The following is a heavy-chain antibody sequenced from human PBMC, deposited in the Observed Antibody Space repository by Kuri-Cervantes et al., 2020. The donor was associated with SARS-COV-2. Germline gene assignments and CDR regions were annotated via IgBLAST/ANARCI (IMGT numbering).Heavy chain of an antibody. Sequence: GGSLRLSCAASGFTFDDYAMHWVRQAPGKVLEWVAFIRYDGSNKYYADSVKGRFTISRDNSKNTLYLHMNSLRVEDTAVYYCIFSGLTYDDYQPPSYYYYGMDVWGQGTTVTVSS. J-gene: IGHJ6*02. V-gene: IGHV3-30*02. CDR2: IRYDGSNK. CDR1: GFTFDDYA. D-gene: IGHD2-2*01. CDR3: IFSGLTYDDYQPPSYYYYGMDV.